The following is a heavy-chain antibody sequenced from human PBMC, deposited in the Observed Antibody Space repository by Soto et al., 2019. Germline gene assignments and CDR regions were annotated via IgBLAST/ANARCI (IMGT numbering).Heavy chain of an antibody. V-gene: IGHV1-18*01. CDR2: ISAYNGNT. J-gene: IGHJ4*02. Sequence: ASVKVSCKASGYTFTSYGISWVRQAPGQGLEWMGWISAYNGNTNYAQKLQAGAPMTKATPTSRAYSELRALKPNATPVYTCPKDDGSRYFDWLQPRGFFDSWGQGTPGTISS. D-gene: IGHD3-9*01. CDR1: GYTFTSYG. CDR3: PKDDGSRYFDWLQPRGFFDS.